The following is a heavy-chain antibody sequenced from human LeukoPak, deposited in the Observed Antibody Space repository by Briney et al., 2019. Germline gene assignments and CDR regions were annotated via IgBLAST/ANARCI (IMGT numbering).Heavy chain of an antibody. CDR3: ARQGGYDSSGYYYVAYLDY. V-gene: IGHV4-61*02. CDR1: GGSISSSSYY. D-gene: IGHD3-22*01. Sequence: SETLSLTCTVSGGSISSSSYYWSWIRQPAGKGLEWIGRIYTSGSTHYNPSLKSRVTISVDTSKNQFSLKLSSVTAADTAVYYCARQGGYDSSGYYYVAYLDYWGQGTLVTVSS. CDR2: IYTSGST. J-gene: IGHJ4*02.